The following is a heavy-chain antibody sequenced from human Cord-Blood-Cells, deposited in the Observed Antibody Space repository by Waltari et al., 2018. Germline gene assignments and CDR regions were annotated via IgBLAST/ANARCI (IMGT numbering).Heavy chain of an antibody. Sequence: QVQLVQSGAEVKKPGSSVKVSCKASGGTVSSYAISWVRQAPGQGLEGMGGLIPIFGTARYAQKFQGRVTITADEATSTAYMGLSSLRSEDTAVYYCARSRYLWFRELLNFDYWGQGTLVTVSS. CDR3: ARSRYLWFRELLNFDY. CDR2: LIPIFGTA. D-gene: IGHD3-10*01. V-gene: IGHV1-69*01. J-gene: IGHJ4*02. CDR1: GGTVSSYA.